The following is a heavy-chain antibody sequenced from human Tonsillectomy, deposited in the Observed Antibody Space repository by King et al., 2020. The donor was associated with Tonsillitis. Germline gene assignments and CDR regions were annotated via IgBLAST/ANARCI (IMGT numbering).Heavy chain of an antibody. D-gene: IGHD3-22*01. Sequence: VQLQESGGGLVQPGGSLRLCCAASGVTFSSYAMSWVRQAPGKGPEWVSAISGSGDSTYYADSVKGRFTISRDNSKNTVYLQMSSLRAEDTAVYYCAKRSYDSSDYHFDSWGQGTLVTVSS. V-gene: IGHV3-23*01. J-gene: IGHJ4*02. CDR1: GVTFSSYA. CDR3: AKRSYDSSDYHFDS. CDR2: ISGSGDST.